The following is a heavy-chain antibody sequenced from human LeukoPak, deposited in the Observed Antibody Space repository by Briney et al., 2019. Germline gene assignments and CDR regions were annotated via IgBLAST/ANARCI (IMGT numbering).Heavy chain of an antibody. Sequence: GGSLRLSCASSGFPFSNYWMHWVRQAPGKGLLWVSRISKDGTTTNYADSVKGRFTISRDDAKNSLYLQMNSLRAEDTAVYYCARGQVVGATFGMDVWGKGTTVTVSS. CDR2: ISKDGTTT. CDR3: ARGQVVGATFGMDV. J-gene: IGHJ6*04. D-gene: IGHD1-26*01. V-gene: IGHV3-74*01. CDR1: GFPFSNYW.